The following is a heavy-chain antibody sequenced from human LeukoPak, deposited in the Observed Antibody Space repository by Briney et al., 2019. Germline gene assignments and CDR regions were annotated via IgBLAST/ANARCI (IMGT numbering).Heavy chain of an antibody. CDR3: ASRAMDYGSGRDRSAFDI. V-gene: IGHV4-39*01. CDR1: GGSISSSSYY. J-gene: IGHJ3*02. D-gene: IGHD3-10*01. CDR2: IYYSGST. Sequence: SETLSLTCTVSGGSISSSSYYWGWIRQPPGKGLEWIGSIYYSGSTYYNPSLKSRVTISVDTSKNQFSLKLSSVTAADTAVYYCASRAMDYGSGRDRSAFDIWGQGTMVTVSS.